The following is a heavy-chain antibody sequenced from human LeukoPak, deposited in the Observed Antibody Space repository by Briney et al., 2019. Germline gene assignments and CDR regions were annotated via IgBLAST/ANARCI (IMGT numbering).Heavy chain of an antibody. J-gene: IGHJ4*02. V-gene: IGHV3-30*18. CDR1: GFTFSSYG. CDR3: AKKLVPYQKLGIWDYFDY. Sequence: PGGSLRLSCAASGFTFSSYGMHWVRQAPGQGLEWVAVISYDGSNKYYADSVKGRFTISRDNSKNTLYLQMNSLRAEDTAVYYCAKKLVPYQKLGIWDYFDYWGQGTLVTVSS. CDR2: ISYDGSNK. D-gene: IGHD7-27*01.